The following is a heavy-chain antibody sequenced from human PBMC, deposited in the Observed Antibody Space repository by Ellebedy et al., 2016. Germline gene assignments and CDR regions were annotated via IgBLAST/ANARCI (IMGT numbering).Heavy chain of an antibody. V-gene: IGHV4-39*07. CDR2: SFYTGST. D-gene: IGHD2-21*01. CDR3: ASLNGPYIPDYFDY. Sequence: SETLSLXCSVSGGSVNNTAYYWGWIRQSPGKGLEWIASSFYTGSTYFNPSLKSRVTNSIDRFKNQFSLKLTSVTAADTAVYYCASLNGPYIPDYFDYWGQGTLVTVSS. CDR1: GGSVNNTAYY. J-gene: IGHJ4*02.